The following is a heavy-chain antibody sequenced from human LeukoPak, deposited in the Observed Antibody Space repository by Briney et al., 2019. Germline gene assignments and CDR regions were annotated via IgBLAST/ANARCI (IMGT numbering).Heavy chain of an antibody. CDR3: ARIGYSSSSGGGY. D-gene: IGHD6-6*01. CDR2: IYYSGST. CDR1: GGSISSSSYY. J-gene: IGHJ4*02. Sequence: SETLSLTCTVSGGSISSSSYYWGWIRQPPGKGLEWIGSIYYSGSTYYNPSLKSRVTISVDTSKNQFSLKLSSVTAADTAVYYCARIGYSSSSGGGYWGQGTLVTVSS. V-gene: IGHV4-39*07.